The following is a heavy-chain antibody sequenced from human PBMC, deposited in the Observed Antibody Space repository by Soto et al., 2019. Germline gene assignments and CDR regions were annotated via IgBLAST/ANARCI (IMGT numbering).Heavy chain of an antibody. CDR1: GFTFSSYG. CDR3: ARGGYSYGSPHYYYYGMDV. D-gene: IGHD5-18*01. CDR2: IWYDGSNK. J-gene: IGHJ6*02. V-gene: IGHV3-33*01. Sequence: QVQLVESGGGVVQPGRSLRLSCAASGFTFSSYGMHWVRQAPGKGLEWVAVIWYDGSNKYYADSVKGRFTISRDNSKNTLYLQMNSLRAEDTAVYYCARGGYSYGSPHYYYYGMDVWGQGTTVTVSS.